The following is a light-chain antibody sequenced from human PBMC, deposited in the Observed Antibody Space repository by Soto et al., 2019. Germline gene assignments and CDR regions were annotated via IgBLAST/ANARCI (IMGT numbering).Light chain of an antibody. J-gene: IGKJ2*01. Sequence: EIVLTQSPATLSLSPGERVTLSCRASQSVSNYLAWYQQKPGQAPRLLIYDASNRATGIPARFSGSGSGTDLTLTISSLETEDFAVYYCQQRSNWPPVTFGQGTKLEIK. CDR1: QSVSNY. CDR3: QQRSNWPPVT. V-gene: IGKV3-11*01. CDR2: DAS.